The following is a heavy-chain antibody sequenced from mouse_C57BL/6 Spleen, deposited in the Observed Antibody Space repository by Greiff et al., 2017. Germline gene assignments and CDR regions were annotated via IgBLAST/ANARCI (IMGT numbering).Heavy chain of an antibody. CDR3: ARYGNYYYAMDY. V-gene: IGHV1-9*01. Sequence: QVQLQQSGAELMKPGASVKLSCKATGYTFTGYWIEWVKQRPGHGLEWIGEILPGSGSTNYTEKFKGKATFSADTSSNPAYMQLSSLKTEDSAIYYCARYGNYYYAMDYWGQGTSVTVSS. CDR1: GYTFTGYW. J-gene: IGHJ4*01. D-gene: IGHD2-1*01. CDR2: ILPGSGST.